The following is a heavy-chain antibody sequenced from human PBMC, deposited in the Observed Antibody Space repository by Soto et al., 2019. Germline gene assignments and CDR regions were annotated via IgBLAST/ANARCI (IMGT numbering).Heavy chain of an antibody. Sequence: GGSLRLSCAASGFTFSGYSMNWVRQAPGKGLEWVSSISSSSSYVYYADSVKGRFTISRDNAKNSLYLQMNSLRAEDTAVYYCARDLGSSPILLNWFDPWGQGTLVTVSS. V-gene: IGHV3-21*01. CDR2: ISSSSSYV. CDR3: ARDLGSSPILLNWFDP. D-gene: IGHD1-26*01. CDR1: GFTFSGYS. J-gene: IGHJ5*02.